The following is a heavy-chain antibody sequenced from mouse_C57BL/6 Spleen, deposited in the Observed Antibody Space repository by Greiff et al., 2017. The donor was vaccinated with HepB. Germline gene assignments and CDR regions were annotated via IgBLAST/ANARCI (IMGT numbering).Heavy chain of an antibody. J-gene: IGHJ2*01. CDR2: IYPGDGDT. V-gene: IGHV1-80*01. D-gene: IGHD4-1*01. Sequence: QVQLKESGAELVKPGASVKISCKASGYAFSSYWMNWVKQRPGKGLEWIGQIYPGDGDTNYNGKFKGKATLTADKSSSTAYMQLSSLTSEDSVVYFCARTVLGQEDYWGQGTTLTVSS. CDR3: ARTVLGQEDY. CDR1: GYAFSSYW.